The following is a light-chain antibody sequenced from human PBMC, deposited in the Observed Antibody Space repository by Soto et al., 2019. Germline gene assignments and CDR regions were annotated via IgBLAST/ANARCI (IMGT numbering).Light chain of an antibody. CDR2: GTS. CDR1: QSVSSSY. Sequence: EIVLTQSPGTLSLSPGERATLSCRASQSVSSSYLAWYQQKPGQAPRLLMYGTSSRATGITDRFSGSGSGTDFTLTISRLEPEDFAVYYCQQYGSSPRNFGQGTKVEIK. CDR3: QQYGSSPRN. J-gene: IGKJ1*01. V-gene: IGKV3-20*01.